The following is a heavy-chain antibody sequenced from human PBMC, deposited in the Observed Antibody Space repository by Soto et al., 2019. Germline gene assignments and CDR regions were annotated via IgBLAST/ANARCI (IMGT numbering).Heavy chain of an antibody. Sequence: EVQLVESGGGLVKPGGSLRLSCAASGFTFRNAWMSWVRQAPGRGLEWVGRIKSKADGGTTDYAAPVQGRFSISRDDSTNTLYLQMHSLKTEDTAVYYCLLNYYDTSGSYPYYFDYWGQGTLVTVSS. CDR2: IKSKADGGTT. V-gene: IGHV3-15*01. CDR1: GFTFRNAW. D-gene: IGHD3-22*01. CDR3: LLNYYDTSGSYPYYFDY. J-gene: IGHJ4*02.